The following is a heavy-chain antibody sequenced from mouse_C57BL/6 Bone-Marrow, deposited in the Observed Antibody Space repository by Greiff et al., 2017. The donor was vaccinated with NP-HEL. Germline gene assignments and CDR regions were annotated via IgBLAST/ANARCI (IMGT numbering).Heavy chain of an antibody. CDR3: ARSRIYYDYLWYFDV. CDR2: IYPRSGNT. J-gene: IGHJ1*03. Sequence: QVQLQQSGAELARPGASVKLSCKASGYTFTSYGISWVKQRTGQGLEWIGEIYPRSGNTYYNEKFKGKATLTADKSSSTAYMELRSLTSEGSAVYFCARSRIYYDYLWYFDVWGTGTTVTVSS. D-gene: IGHD2-4*01. CDR1: GYTFTSYG. V-gene: IGHV1-81*01.